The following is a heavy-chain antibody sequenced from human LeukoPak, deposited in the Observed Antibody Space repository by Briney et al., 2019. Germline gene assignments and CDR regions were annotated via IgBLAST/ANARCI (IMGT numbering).Heavy chain of an antibody. Sequence: SVKVSCKASGYTFTGYYMHWVRQAPGQGLEWMGRINPNSGSTNYAQKFQGRVTMTRDTSISTAYMELSRLRSDDTAVYYCARSSIVGATTGFDYWGQGTLVTVSS. CDR1: GYTFTGYY. D-gene: IGHD1-26*01. CDR3: ARSSIVGATTGFDY. CDR2: INPNSGST. V-gene: IGHV1-2*06. J-gene: IGHJ4*02.